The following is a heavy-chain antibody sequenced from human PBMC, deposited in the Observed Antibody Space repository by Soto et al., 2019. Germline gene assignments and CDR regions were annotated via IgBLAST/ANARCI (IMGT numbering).Heavy chain of an antibody. CDR3: ATGSARFDF. CDR2: VKSQIDGGTT. Sequence: EVQLVESGGGSVNPGGSVRLSCAASGFTFTDAWMNWVRQVPGEGLEWVGHVKSQIDGGTTDSAAALEGRVTISRDDSKNMVYLQMNRLRTDDTAVDYCATGSARFDFWGQGTLVTVSS. CDR1: GFTFTDAW. J-gene: IGHJ5*01. D-gene: IGHD6-25*01. V-gene: IGHV3-15*01.